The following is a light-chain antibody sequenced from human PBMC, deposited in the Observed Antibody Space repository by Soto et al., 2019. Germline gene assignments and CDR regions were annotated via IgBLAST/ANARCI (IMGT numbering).Light chain of an antibody. V-gene: IGKV3-15*01. Sequence: EIVMTQSPAILSVSPGERVTLSCRASQSVHSHLAWYQQKPGQAPRLLIYGASTRVSCVPVRFSGSRSGTVFTLTISSLQSEDFAVYFCQQYDNWPPVTFGQGTQVEIK. J-gene: IGKJ1*01. CDR3: QQYDNWPPVT. CDR1: QSVHSH. CDR2: GAS.